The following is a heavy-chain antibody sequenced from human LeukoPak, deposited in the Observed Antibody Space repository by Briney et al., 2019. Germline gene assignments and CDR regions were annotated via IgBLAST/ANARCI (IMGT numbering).Heavy chain of an antibody. D-gene: IGHD5-12*01. Sequence: GGSLRLSCAASGFTFSSYAMHWVRQAPGKGLEWVAVISYDGSNKYYADSVKGRFTISRDNSKNTLYLQMNSLRAEDTAVYYCASDRDGYNYLRYWGQGTLVTVSS. CDR2: ISYDGSNK. J-gene: IGHJ4*02. CDR3: ASDRDGYNYLRY. V-gene: IGHV3-30-3*01. CDR1: GFTFSSYA.